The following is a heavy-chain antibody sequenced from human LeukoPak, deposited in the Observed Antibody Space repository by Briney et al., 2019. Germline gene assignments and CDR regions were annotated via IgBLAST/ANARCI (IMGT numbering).Heavy chain of an antibody. CDR1: GGSISSGVYC. Sequence: NPSETLSLTCTVSGGSISSGVYCWSWIRQPAGKGLEWIGRIYTSGSTNYNPSLKSRVTISVDTSKNQFSLKLSSVTAADTAVYYCARLAGSSSWYISDYWGQGTLVTVSS. CDR3: ARLAGSSSWYISDY. CDR2: IYTSGST. J-gene: IGHJ4*02. V-gene: IGHV4-61*02. D-gene: IGHD6-13*01.